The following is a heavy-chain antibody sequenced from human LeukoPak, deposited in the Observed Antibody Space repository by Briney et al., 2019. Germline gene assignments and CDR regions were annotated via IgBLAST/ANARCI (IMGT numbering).Heavy chain of an antibody. D-gene: IGHD5-18*01. CDR1: GGTFSSYA. J-gene: IGHJ4*02. Sequence: ASVKVSCKASGGTFSSYAISWGRQAPGQGLEWMGGIIPIFGTANYAQTFQGRGTITADKSTSTAYMELSSLRSEDTVVYYCASSSDTAMVLRGPFDYWGQGTLVTVSS. V-gene: IGHV1-69*06. CDR3: ASSSDTAMVLRGPFDY. CDR2: IIPIFGTA.